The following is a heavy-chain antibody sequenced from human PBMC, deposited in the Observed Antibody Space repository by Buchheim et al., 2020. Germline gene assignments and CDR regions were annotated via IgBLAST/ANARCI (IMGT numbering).Heavy chain of an antibody. V-gene: IGHV4-34*01. J-gene: IGHJ6*02. D-gene: IGHD5-12*01. CDR1: GGSFSGYY. CDR2: IYYSGST. Sequence: QVQLQQWGAGLLKPSETLSLTCAVYGGSFSGYYWSWIRQHPGKGLEWIGYIYYSGSTYYNPSLKSRVTISVDTSKNQFSLKLSSVTAADTAVYYCASNLVASYYYYYGMDVWGQGTT. CDR3: ASNLVASYYYYYGMDV.